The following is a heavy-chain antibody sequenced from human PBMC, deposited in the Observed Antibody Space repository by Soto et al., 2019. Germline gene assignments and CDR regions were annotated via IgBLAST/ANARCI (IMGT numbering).Heavy chain of an antibody. Sequence: GGSLRLSCAASGFIFSSFGMHWVRQAPGKGLERVAVISFDGSNKYYADSVKGRFTISRDSSKNTLYLQMNSLRAEDTAVYFCAKVPPVAGRPMLEYYYYGMDVWGQGTTVTVSS. D-gene: IGHD6-6*01. V-gene: IGHV3-30*18. CDR1: GFIFSSFG. J-gene: IGHJ6*02. CDR2: ISFDGSNK. CDR3: AKVPPVAGRPMLEYYYYGMDV.